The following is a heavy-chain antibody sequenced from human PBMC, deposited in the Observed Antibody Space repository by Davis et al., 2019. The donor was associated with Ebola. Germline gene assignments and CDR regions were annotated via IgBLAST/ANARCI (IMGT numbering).Heavy chain of an antibody. V-gene: IGHV3-30*03. D-gene: IGHD2-2*02. CDR2: ISYDGSNK. CDR3: AREMVSQLLYTYYYYYYMDV. J-gene: IGHJ6*03. Sequence: GESLKISCAASGFTFSSYGMHWVRQAPGKGLEWVAVISYDGSNKYYADSVKGRFTISRDNAKNSLYLQMNSLRAEDTAVYYCAREMVSQLLYTYYYYYYMDVWGKGTTVTVSS. CDR1: GFTFSSYG.